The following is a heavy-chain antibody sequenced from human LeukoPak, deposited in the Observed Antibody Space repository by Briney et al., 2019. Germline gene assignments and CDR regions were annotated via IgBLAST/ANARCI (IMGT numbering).Heavy chain of an antibody. CDR2: ISGSGGST. J-gene: IGHJ4*02. Sequence: WGSLRLSCAASGFTLSSYAMSWVRQAPGKGLDWVSGISGSGGSTYYADSVKGRFTISRDNSKNTLYLQMNSLRAEDTAVYYCVKDMQGSYWGQGTLVTVSS. D-gene: IGHD2-2*01. V-gene: IGHV3-23*01. CDR1: GFTLSSYA. CDR3: VKDMQGSY.